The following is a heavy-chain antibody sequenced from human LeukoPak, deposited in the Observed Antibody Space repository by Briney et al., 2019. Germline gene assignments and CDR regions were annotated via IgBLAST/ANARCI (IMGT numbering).Heavy chain of an antibody. CDR2: INHSGST. CDR3: ARGMIQLWLRGWYYFDY. Sequence: SETLSLTCAVYGGSFSGYYWSWIRQPPGKGPEWIGEINHSGSTNYNPSLKSRVTISVDTSKNQFSLKLSSVTAADTAVYYCARGMIQLWLRGWYYFDYWGQGTLVTVSS. D-gene: IGHD5-18*01. CDR1: GGSFSGYY. V-gene: IGHV4-34*01. J-gene: IGHJ4*02.